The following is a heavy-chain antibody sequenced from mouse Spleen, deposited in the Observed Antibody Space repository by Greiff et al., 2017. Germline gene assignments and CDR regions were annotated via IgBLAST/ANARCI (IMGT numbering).Heavy chain of an antibody. Sequence: EVKLMESGPGLVKPSQSLSLTCSVTGYSITSGYYWNWIRQFPGNKLEWMGFISYDGSNNYNPSLKNRISITRDTSKNQFFLKLNSVTTEDTATYYCARDEVRRAWFAYWGQGTLVTVSA. D-gene: IGHD2-14*01. CDR3: ARDEVRRAWFAY. J-gene: IGHJ3*01. V-gene: IGHV3-6*01. CDR2: ISYDGSN. CDR1: GYSITSGYY.